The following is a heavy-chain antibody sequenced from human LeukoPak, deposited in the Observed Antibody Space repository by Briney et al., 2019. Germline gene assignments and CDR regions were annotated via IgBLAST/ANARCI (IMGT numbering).Heavy chain of an antibody. Sequence: GGSLRLSCAASGFTFISYDMHWVRQPTGKGLEWVSGIDTAGGTYYAGSVKGRFTISRENAKNSSSLQMNSLRAGDTAVYYCARRRYGLGSYSDAFDIWGQGTMVTVSS. CDR1: GFTFISYD. CDR3: ARRRYGLGSYSDAFDI. V-gene: IGHV3-13*04. CDR2: IDTAGGT. D-gene: IGHD3-10*01. J-gene: IGHJ3*02.